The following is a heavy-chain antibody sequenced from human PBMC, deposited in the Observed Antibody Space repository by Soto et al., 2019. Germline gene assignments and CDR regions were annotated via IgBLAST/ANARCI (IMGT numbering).Heavy chain of an antibody. Sequence: GGSLRLSCAASGFTFSSYAMHWVRQAPGKGLEWVAVISYDGSNKYYADSVKGRFTISRDNSKNTLYLQMNSLRAEDTAVYYCAKDLGLDVLEWLYIGYYFDYWGQGTLVTVSS. V-gene: IGHV3-30-3*01. J-gene: IGHJ4*02. CDR3: AKDLGLDVLEWLYIGYYFDY. CDR1: GFTFSSYA. CDR2: ISYDGSNK. D-gene: IGHD3-3*01.